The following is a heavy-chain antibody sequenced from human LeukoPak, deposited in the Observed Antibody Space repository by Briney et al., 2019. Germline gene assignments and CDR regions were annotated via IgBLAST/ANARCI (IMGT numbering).Heavy chain of an antibody. J-gene: IGHJ6*03. V-gene: IGHV3-73*01. Sequence: QPGGSLRLSCAASGFTFSGSAMHWVRQASGNGLEWVGRIRSKANSYATAYAASVKGRFTISRDDSKNTAYLQMNSLKTEDTAVYYCTRQGTFSDYYYYYMDVWGKGTTVTVSS. CDR1: GFTFSGSA. CDR3: TRQGTFSDYYYYYMDV. D-gene: IGHD3-16*01. CDR2: IRSKANSYAT.